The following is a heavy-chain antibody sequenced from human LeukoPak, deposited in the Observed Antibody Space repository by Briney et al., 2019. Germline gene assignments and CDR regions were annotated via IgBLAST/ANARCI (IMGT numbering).Heavy chain of an antibody. V-gene: IGHV1-8*01. J-gene: IGHJ6*02. D-gene: IGHD3-16*01. Sequence: ASVKVSCKASGYTFTSYDINWVRQATGQGLEWMGWMNPNSGNTGYAQKFQGRVAMTRNTSISTAYMELSSLRSEDTAVYYCARGEGGYYYYGMDVWGQGTTVTVSS. CDR1: GYTFTSYD. CDR2: MNPNSGNT. CDR3: ARGEGGYYYYGMDV.